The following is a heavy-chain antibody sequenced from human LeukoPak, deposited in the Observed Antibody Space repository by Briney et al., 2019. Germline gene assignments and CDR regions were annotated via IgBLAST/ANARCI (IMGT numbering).Heavy chain of an antibody. V-gene: IGHV1-18*04. CDR3: ARDPGMVRGVRLPFDY. CDR1: GYTFNSYG. CDR2: ISAYNGDT. Sequence: ASVKVSCKASGYTFNSYGISWVRQAPGQGLEWMGWISAYNGDTNYAQKVQGRLTMTTDTSTSTAYMELRSLRSDDTAVYYCARDPGMVRGVRLPFDYWGLGTLVTVSS. J-gene: IGHJ4*02. D-gene: IGHD3-10*01.